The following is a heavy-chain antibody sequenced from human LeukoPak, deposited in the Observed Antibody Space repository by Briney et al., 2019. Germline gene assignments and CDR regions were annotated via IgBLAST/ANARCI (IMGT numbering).Heavy chain of an antibody. CDR3: ARERGSETNYIFDF. V-gene: IGHV3-23*01. CDR1: GFNFGSHG. J-gene: IGHJ4*02. D-gene: IGHD3-10*01. Sequence: PGGSLRLSCAASGFNFGSHGMSWVRQGPGKGLEWVSGLTGNGGKTYYADSVKGRVTISRDHSENTLHLQMNSLRVEDTAVYYFARERGSETNYIFDFWGRGSLASVCS. CDR2: LTGNGGKT.